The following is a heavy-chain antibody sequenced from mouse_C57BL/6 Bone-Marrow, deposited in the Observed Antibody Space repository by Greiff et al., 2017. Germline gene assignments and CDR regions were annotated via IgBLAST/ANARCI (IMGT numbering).Heavy chain of an antibody. J-gene: IGHJ1*03. D-gene: IGHD2-3*01. CDR3: ATGYYVGWYFDV. CDR2: IYPRSGNT. V-gene: IGHV1-81*01. CDR1: GYTFTSYG. Sequence: QVQLKESGAELARPGASVKLSCKASGYTFTSYGISWVKQRTGQGLEWIGEIYPRSGNTYYNEKFKGKATLTADKSSSTAYMELRSLTSEDSAVYFCATGYYVGWYFDVWGTGTTVTVSS.